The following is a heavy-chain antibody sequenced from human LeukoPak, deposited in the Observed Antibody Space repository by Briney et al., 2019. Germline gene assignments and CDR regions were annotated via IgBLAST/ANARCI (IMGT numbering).Heavy chain of an antibody. CDR2: IIPIFGIA. V-gene: IGHV1-69*04. Sequence: GASVKVSCKASGGTFSSYAISWVRQAPGQGLEWMGRIIPIFGIANYAQKFQGRVTITADKSTSTAYMELSSLRSEDTAVYYCARDMDSSGWKDVWGQGTTVIVSS. J-gene: IGHJ6*02. CDR1: GGTFSSYA. CDR3: ARDMDSSGWKDV. D-gene: IGHD3-22*01.